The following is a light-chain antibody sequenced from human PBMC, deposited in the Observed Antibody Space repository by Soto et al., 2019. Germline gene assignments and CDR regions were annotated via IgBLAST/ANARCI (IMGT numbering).Light chain of an antibody. CDR2: GTS. V-gene: IGKV3-15*01. Sequence: ETVMTQSPVTLSVSPGERATLSCRASQSVRDNLAGYQQKPGQPPRRLIYGTSTRATGIPARFSGSGSGTEFTLTISSLQSEDFAGYYCQQYNNWPLTFGGVNKVEIK. CDR1: QSVRDN. J-gene: IGKJ4*01. CDR3: QQYNNWPLT.